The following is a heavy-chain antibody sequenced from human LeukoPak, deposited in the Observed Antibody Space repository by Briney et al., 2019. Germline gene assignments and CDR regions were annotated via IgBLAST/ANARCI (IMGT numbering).Heavy chain of an antibody. D-gene: IGHD1-26*01. Sequence: GGSLRLSSAASGFTFSNYWMSWVRQAPGKGLEWVANIKEDGSEKYYVDSVKGRFTISRDDAKNSLYLQMNSLRAEDTAVYYCAKYDSGSYSNFDYWGQGTLVTVSS. J-gene: IGHJ4*02. CDR3: AKYDSGSYSNFDY. CDR1: GFTFSNYW. CDR2: IKEDGSEK. V-gene: IGHV3-7*05.